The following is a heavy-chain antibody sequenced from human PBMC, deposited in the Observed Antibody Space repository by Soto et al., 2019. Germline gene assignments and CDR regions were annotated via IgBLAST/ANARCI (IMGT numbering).Heavy chain of an antibody. Sequence: SETLSLTCAVYGGSFSGYYWGWIRQPPGKGLEWIGEINHSGSTNYNPSLKSRVTISVDPSKNQFSLKLSSVTAADTAVYYCARDIPKTIAVAGSKLFDYWGQGTMVTVS. D-gene: IGHD6-19*01. J-gene: IGHJ4*02. CDR2: INHSGST. V-gene: IGHV4-34*01. CDR3: ARDIPKTIAVAGSKLFDY. CDR1: GGSFSGYY.